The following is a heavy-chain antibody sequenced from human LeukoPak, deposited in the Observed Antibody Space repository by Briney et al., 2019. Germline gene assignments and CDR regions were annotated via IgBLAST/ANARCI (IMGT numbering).Heavy chain of an antibody. CDR2: MYPSGSS. D-gene: IGHD1-26*01. J-gene: IGHJ2*01. CDR1: GGSISNYY. CDR3: ARRAGSYLGYWYFDL. V-gene: IGHV4-4*09. Sequence: SETLSLTCSVSGGSISNYYWTWLRQPPGKGLEWIGYMYPSGSSNYHPSLKSRITMSIDTSKNQFSLILTSVTASDTAIYYCARRAGSYLGYWYFDLWGRGTLVTVSS.